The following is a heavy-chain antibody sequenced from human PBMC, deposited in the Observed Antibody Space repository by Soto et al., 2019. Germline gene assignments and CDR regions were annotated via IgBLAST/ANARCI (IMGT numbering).Heavy chain of an antibody. D-gene: IGHD2-2*01. J-gene: IGHJ3*01. V-gene: IGHV3-9*01. Sequence: GGSLRLSCAASGFTFDDYAMHWVRQAPGKGLEWVSGISWNSGSIGYADSVKGRFTISRDNAKNSLYLQMNSLRAEDTALYYCAKDTLYCSSTSCYLEPGAFDVWGQGTMVTVSS. CDR3: AKDTLYCSSTSCYLEPGAFDV. CDR1: GFTFDDYA. CDR2: ISWNSGSI.